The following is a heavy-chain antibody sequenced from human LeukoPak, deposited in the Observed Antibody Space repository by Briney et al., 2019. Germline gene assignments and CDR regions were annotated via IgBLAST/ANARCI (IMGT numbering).Heavy chain of an antibody. CDR2: INHSGST. V-gene: IGHV4-34*01. J-gene: IGHJ4*02. D-gene: IGHD3-10*01. CDR1: GGSFSGYY. Sequence: SETLSLTCAVYGGSFSGYYWSWIRQPPGKGLEWIGEINHSGSTNYNPSLKSRVTISVDTSKNQFSLKLSSVTAADTAVYYCARRRITMVAARTIDYWGQGTLVTVSS. CDR3: ARRRITMVAARTIDY.